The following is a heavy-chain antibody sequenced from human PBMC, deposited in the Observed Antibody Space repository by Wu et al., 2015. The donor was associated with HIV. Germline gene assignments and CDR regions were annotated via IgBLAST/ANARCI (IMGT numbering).Heavy chain of an antibody. CDR2: VDPEDGET. J-gene: IGHJ2*01. CDR3: ATERKGYCSGGSCYRTYFDL. Sequence: VQLVQSGAEVKKPGATVKISCKVSGYTFTDYYMHWVQQAPGKGLEWMGLVDPEDGETIYAEKFQGRVTITADTSTDTAYMELSSLRSEDTAVYYCATERKGYCSGGSCYRTYFDLWGRGTLVTVSS. V-gene: IGHV1-69-2*01. D-gene: IGHD2-15*01. CDR1: GYTFTDYY.